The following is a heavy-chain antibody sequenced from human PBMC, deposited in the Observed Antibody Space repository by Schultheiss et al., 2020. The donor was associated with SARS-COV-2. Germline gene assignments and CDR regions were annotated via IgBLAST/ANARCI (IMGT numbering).Heavy chain of an antibody. J-gene: IGHJ5*02. CDR1: GGSFSGYY. Sequence: SETLSLTCAVYGGSFSGYYWSWIRQPAGKGLEWIGRIYTSGSTNYNPSLKSRVTMSVDTSKNQFSLKLSSVTAAETAVYYCARDSPNLEWLVNWFDPWGQGTLVTVSS. CDR3: ARDSPNLEWLVNWFDP. D-gene: IGHD3-3*01. V-gene: IGHV4-4*07. CDR2: IYTSGST.